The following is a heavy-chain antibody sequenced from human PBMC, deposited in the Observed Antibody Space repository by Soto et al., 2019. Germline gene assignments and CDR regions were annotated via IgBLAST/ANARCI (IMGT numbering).Heavy chain of an antibody. J-gene: IGHJ5*02. D-gene: IGHD6-25*01. V-gene: IGHV4-31*03. CDR2: IYYSGST. CDR1: GGSISSGGYY. CDR3: GSVRPSGYVLS. Sequence: SETLSLTCTVSGGSISSGGYYWSWTRQHPGKGLEWIGYIYYSGSTYYNPSLKSRVTISVDTSKNQFSLRLASVTAADTAFYYCGSVRPSGYVLSWGQGTLVTVSS.